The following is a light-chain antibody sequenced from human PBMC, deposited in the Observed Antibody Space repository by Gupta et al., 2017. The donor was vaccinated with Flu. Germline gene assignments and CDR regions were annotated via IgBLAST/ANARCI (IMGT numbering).Light chain of an antibody. V-gene: IGKV1-5*03. CDR3: QQYNSCPYS. CDR2: KAS. J-gene: IGKJ2*03. CDR1: QSISNW. Sequence: DIQMTQSPSTLSASVGDRVTTTCRASQSISNWLAWYQQKPGKAPKLLIYKASSLESGVPSRFSGSGSGTEFTLTISSLQPDDFATYYCQQYNSCPYSFGQGTKLEIK.